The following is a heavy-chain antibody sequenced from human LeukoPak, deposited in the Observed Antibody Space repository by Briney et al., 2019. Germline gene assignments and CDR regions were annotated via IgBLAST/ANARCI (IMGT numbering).Heavy chain of an antibody. Sequence: ASVKVSCKGSGYTFTSYDINWVGQATGQGLEGMGWMNPNSGNTGYAQKFQGRVTITRNTSISTAYMELSSLRSEDTAVYYCARAHNSGSEDYWGQGTLVTVSS. CDR2: MNPNSGNT. J-gene: IGHJ4*02. CDR1: GYTFTSYD. CDR3: ARAHNSGSEDY. D-gene: IGHD1-26*01. V-gene: IGHV1-8*03.